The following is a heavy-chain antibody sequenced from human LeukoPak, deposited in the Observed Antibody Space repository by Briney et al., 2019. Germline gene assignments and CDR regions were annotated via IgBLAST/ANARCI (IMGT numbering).Heavy chain of an antibody. J-gene: IGHJ4*02. Sequence: PGGSLRLSCAASGFTFSSYAMHWVRQAPGKGLEYVSAISSNGGSTYYANSVKGRFTISRDNSKNTLYLQMGSLRAEDMAVYYCARDPNYNWNYRDPYFDYWGQGTLVTVSS. CDR1: GFTFSSYA. CDR3: ARDPNYNWNYRDPYFDY. CDR2: ISSNGGST. D-gene: IGHD1-7*01. V-gene: IGHV3-64*01.